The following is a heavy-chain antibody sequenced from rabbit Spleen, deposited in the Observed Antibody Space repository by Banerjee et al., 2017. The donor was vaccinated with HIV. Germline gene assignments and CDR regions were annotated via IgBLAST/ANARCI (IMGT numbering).Heavy chain of an antibody. Sequence: QEQLMESGGGLVKPEGSLTLTCTASGFSFSYRQVMCWVRQAPGKGLEWIACINAINGNAVYANWAKRRFTISKTSSTTVSLQVTSLTGADTATYFCARDLTGVIGWTFGLWGPGTLVTVS. V-gene: IGHV1S45*01. D-gene: IGHD4-1*01. J-gene: IGHJ4*01. CDR2: INAINGNA. CDR1: GFSFSYRQV. CDR3: ARDLTGVIGWTFGL.